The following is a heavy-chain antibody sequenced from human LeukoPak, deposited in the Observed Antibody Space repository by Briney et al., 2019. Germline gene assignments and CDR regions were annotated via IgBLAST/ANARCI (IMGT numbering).Heavy chain of an antibody. CDR1: GFTFSDYY. D-gene: IGHD5-24*01. Sequence: HPGGSLRLSCAASGFTFSDYYMSWIRQAPGKGLEWVSYISSSGSTIYYADSVKGRFTISRDNSKNTLYLQMNSLRAEDTAVYYCARDWMATTGYYFDYWGQGTLVTVSS. CDR2: ISSSGSTI. J-gene: IGHJ4*02. V-gene: IGHV3-11*04. CDR3: ARDWMATTGYYFDY.